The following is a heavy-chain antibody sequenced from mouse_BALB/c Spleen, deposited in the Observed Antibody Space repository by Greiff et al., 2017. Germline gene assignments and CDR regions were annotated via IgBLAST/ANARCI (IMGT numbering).Heavy chain of an antibody. J-gene: IGHJ3*01. CDR3: ARHENYHGSSPFAY. Sequence: EVHLVESGGGLVKPGGSLKLSCAASGFAFSSYDMSWVRQTPEKRLEWVAYISSGGGSTYYPDTVKGRFTISRDNAKNTLYLQMSSLKSEDTAMYYCARHENYHGSSPFAYWGQGTLVTVSA. CDR1: GFAFSSYD. V-gene: IGHV5-12-1*01. D-gene: IGHD1-1*01. CDR2: ISSGGGST.